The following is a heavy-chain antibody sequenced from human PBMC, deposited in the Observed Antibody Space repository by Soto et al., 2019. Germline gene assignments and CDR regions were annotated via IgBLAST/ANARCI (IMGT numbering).Heavy chain of an antibody. J-gene: IGHJ3*01. D-gene: IGHD2-15*01. V-gene: IGHV3-30-3*01. CDR2: ISYDGSNK. Sequence: QVQLVESXXXXXXXXXSLRLSCAASGFIFSTYAMHWVRQAPGKGLEWVAVISYDGSNKYYADSVKGRFTISRDNSKNTLYLQMNSLRAEDTAVYYCAREYGIGGAAFDFWGQGTMVTVSS. CDR1: GFIFSTYA. CDR3: AREYGIGGAAFDF.